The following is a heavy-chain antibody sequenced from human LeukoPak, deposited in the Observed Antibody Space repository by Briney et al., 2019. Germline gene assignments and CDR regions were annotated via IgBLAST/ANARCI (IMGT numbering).Heavy chain of an antibody. CDR3: ARGSLVNDAFDI. CDR1: GGSISSSSYY. J-gene: IGHJ3*02. D-gene: IGHD3-10*01. Sequence: SETLSLTCTVSGGSISSSSYYWGWLRQPPGNGLEWIGSIYYSGSTYYNPSLKSRVTISVDTSKNQFSLKLSYVTAADTAVYYCARGSLVNDAFDIWGQGTMVTVSS. CDR2: IYYSGST. V-gene: IGHV4-39*07.